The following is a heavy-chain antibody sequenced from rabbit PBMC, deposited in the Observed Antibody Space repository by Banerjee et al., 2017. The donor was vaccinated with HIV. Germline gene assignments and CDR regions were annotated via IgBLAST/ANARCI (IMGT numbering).Heavy chain of an antibody. D-gene: IGHD8-1*01. CDR3: ARGNVASIYFWNL. CDR2: INTGSFSNS. J-gene: IGHJ4*01. CDR1: GFSLSNNYV. V-gene: IGHV1S45*01. Sequence: QEQLEESGGDLVKPGASLTLTCTASGFSLSNNYVMCWVRQAPGKGLEWIACINTGSFSNSYYASWAKGRFTISKTSSTTVTLQMTSLTAADTATYFCARGNVASIYFWNLWGPGTLVTVS.